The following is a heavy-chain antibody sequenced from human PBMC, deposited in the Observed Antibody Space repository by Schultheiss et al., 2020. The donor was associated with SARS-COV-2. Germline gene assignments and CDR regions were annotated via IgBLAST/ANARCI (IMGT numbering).Heavy chain of an antibody. CDR2: INHSGST. Sequence: SETLSLTCTVSGGSINSYHWSWIRQPAGKGLEWIGEINHSGSTNYNPSLKSRVTISVDTSKNQFSLKLSSVTAADTAVYYCAREGGSYDHAFDIWGQGTMVTVSS. J-gene: IGHJ3*02. V-gene: IGHV4-59*12. D-gene: IGHD1-26*01. CDR1: GGSINSYH. CDR3: AREGGSYDHAFDI.